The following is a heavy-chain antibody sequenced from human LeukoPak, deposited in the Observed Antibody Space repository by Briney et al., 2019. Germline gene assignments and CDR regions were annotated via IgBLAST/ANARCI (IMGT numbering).Heavy chain of an antibody. V-gene: IGHV4-4*07. CDR1: GGPMSSYY. CDR3: ARHSGGDDYGDYGYYYYGMDV. Sequence: SETLSLTCTVSGGPMSSYYWIWIRQPAGKGLEGIGRFYASGSTNYNPPLKSRVTMSVDTSKNHFSLKLSYVTAADTAVYYCARHSGGDDYGDYGYYYYGMDVWGQGTTVTVSS. D-gene: IGHD4-17*01. J-gene: IGHJ6*02. CDR2: FYASGST.